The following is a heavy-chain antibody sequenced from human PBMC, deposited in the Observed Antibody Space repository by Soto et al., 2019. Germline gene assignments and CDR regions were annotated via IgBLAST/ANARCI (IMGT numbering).Heavy chain of an antibody. J-gene: IGHJ4*02. V-gene: IGHV1-69*06. CDR3: AALMAMVDY. CDR1: GGTFSSYA. CDR2: IIPIFGTA. Sequence: EASVKVSCKASGGTFSSYAISWVRQAPGQGLEWMGGIIPIFGTANYAQKFQGRVTITADKSTSTAYMELSSLRSEDTAVYYCAALMAMVDYWGQGTLVTVSS. D-gene: IGHD5-18*01.